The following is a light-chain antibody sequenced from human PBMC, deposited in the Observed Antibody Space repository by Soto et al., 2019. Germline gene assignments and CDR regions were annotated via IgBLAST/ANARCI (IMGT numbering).Light chain of an antibody. V-gene: IGKV1-33*01. J-gene: IGKJ2*01. CDR3: QQFHTLPYT. CDR1: QDISNY. Sequence: DIQMTQSPSSLSASVGDRVTITCQASQDISNYLNWYQQKPGKAPKLLIYGESNLETGVPSRFSGSGSVTDFTFTISSLQPEDIATYYCQQFHTLPYTFGQGTKLAIK. CDR2: GES.